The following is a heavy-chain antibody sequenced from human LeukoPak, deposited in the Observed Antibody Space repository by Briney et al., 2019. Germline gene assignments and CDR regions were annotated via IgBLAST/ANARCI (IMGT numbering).Heavy chain of an antibody. Sequence: EGSLRLSCAASGFTFSSYAMHWVRQAPGKGLEWVAVISYDGSNKYYADSVKGRFTISRDNSKNTLYLQMNSLRAEDTAVYYCARDRIVVVITNAFDIWGQGTMVTVSS. V-gene: IGHV3-30-3*01. D-gene: IGHD3-22*01. CDR3: ARDRIVVVITNAFDI. J-gene: IGHJ3*02. CDR2: ISYDGSNK. CDR1: GFTFSSYA.